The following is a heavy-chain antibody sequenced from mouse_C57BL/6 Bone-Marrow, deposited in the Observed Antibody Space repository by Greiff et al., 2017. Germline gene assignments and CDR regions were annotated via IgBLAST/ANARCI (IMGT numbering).Heavy chain of an antibody. Sequence: QVQLQQPGAELVRPGTSVKLSCKASGYTFTSYWMHWVKQRPGQGLEWIGVIDPSDSYTNYNQKFKGKATLTVDTSSSTAYMQLSSLTSEDSAVYYCAMTYYDYEGWAYWGQGTLVTVSA. CDR2: IDPSDSYT. J-gene: IGHJ3*01. V-gene: IGHV1-59*01. CDR3: AMTYYDYEGWAY. D-gene: IGHD2-4*01. CDR1: GYTFTSYW.